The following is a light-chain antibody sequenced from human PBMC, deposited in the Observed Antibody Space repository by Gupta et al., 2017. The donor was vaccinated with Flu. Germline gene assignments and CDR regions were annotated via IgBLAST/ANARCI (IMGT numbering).Light chain of an antibody. CDR1: QSISSY. CDR2: AAS. CDR3: QQSYSTPCT. V-gene: IGKV1-39*01. J-gene: IGKJ2*02. Sequence: LQLPQSPSSLSASVGYRVTITCRASQSISSYVYWYQQKPGKATKLLIYAASSLQSGVPSRFSGRGSGKDFTLTISSLQPEDFATYYCQQSYSTPCTFGQGTKVEIK.